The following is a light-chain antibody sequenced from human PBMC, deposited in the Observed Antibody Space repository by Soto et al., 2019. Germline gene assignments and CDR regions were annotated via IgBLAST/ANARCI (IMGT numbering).Light chain of an antibody. CDR1: SIDVGGYNY. CDR2: DVS. J-gene: IGLJ1*01. V-gene: IGLV2-14*03. Sequence: QSVLTQPASVSGSPEQSITISCTGTSIDVGGYNYVSWYQQHPGKAPKLMIYDVSNRPSGASDRFSGSKSDNTASLNISGLRAEDEADYYCSSYRTSSTQFFGPGTKVTVL. CDR3: SSYRTSSTQF.